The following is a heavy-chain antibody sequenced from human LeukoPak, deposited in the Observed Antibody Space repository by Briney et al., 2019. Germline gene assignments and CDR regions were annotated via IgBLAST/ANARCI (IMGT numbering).Heavy chain of an antibody. CDR2: IYYSGST. J-gene: IGHJ6*02. V-gene: IGHV4-61*01. CDR1: GGSVSSGSYY. Sequence: SETLSLTCTVSGGSVSSGSYYWSWIRQPPGKGLEWIGYIYYSGSTNYNPSLRSRVTISVDTSKNQFSLKLSSVTAADTAVYYCARDRVVAATLYYYGMDVWGQGTTVTVSS. CDR3: ARDRVVAATLYYYGMDV. D-gene: IGHD2-15*01.